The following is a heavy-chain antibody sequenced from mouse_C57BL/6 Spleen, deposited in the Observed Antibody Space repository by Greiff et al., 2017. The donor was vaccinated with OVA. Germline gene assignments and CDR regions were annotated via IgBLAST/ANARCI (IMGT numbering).Heavy chain of an antibody. CDR1: GFNIKDDY. Sequence: EVQLQQSGAELVRPGASVKLSCTASGFNIKDDYMHWVKQRPEQGLEWIGWIDPENGDTEYASKFQGKATITADTSSNTAYLQLSSLTSEDTAVYYCTRWGNYVDYYAMDYWGQGTSVTVSS. CDR3: TRWGNYVDYYAMDY. D-gene: IGHD2-1*01. V-gene: IGHV14-4*01. CDR2: IDPENGDT. J-gene: IGHJ4*01.